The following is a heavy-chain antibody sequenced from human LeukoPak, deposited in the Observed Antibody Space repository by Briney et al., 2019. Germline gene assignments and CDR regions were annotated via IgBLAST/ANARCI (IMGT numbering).Heavy chain of an antibody. CDR3: ARSVASTATGTITRGYYFDY. CDR2: IYPGDSDT. J-gene: IGHJ4*02. V-gene: IGHV5-51*01. CDR1: GYSFTSYW. Sequence: GESLKISCKGSGYSFTSYWIGWVRQMPGKGLEWMGIIYPGDSDTRYSPSFQGQVTISADKSISTAYLQWGSLKASDTAMYYCARSVASTATGTITRGYYFDYWGQGTLVTVSS. D-gene: IGHD1-1*01.